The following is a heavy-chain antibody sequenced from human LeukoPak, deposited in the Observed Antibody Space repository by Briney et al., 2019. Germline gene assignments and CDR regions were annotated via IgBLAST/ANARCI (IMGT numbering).Heavy chain of an antibody. CDR2: SNPKSGDT. J-gene: IGHJ4*02. V-gene: IGHV1-2*02. CDR3: ARIKWAVVND. D-gene: IGHD5-12*01. CDR1: GYTFTDYY. Sequence: ASVKVSCKASGYTFTDYYIHWVRQAPGQGLERLGWSNPKSGDTNYAQNFQGRVTMTRDTSINTAYMELSSLRSDDTAVYYCARIKWAVVNDWGQGTLVTVSS.